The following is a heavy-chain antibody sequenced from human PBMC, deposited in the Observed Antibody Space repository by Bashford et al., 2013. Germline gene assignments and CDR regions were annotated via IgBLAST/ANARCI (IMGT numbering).Heavy chain of an antibody. Sequence: ASVKVSCKASGYTFTSYGISWVRQAPGQGLEWMGWISAYNGNTNYAQKLQGRVTMTTDTSTSTAYMELRSLRSDDTAVYYCARDHLGYSSSWYSGFDYVGPGNPGHRLL. J-gene: IGHJ4*02. CDR1: GYTFTSYG. D-gene: IGHD6-13*01. V-gene: IGHV1-18*01. CDR2: ISAYNGNT. CDR3: ARDHLGYSSSWYSGFDY.